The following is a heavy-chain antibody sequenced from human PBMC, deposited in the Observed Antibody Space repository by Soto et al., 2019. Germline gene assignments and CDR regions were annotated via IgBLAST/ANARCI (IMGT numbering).Heavy chain of an antibody. J-gene: IGHJ6*02. CDR3: ARGSSRNRYYYYYGMDV. Sequence: HPGGSLRLSCAASGFTFSSYGMHWVRQAPGKGLEWVAVIWYDGSNKYHADSVKGRFTISRDNSKNTLYLQMNSLRAEDTAVYYCARGSSRNRYYYYYGMDVWGQGTTVTVSS. CDR1: GFTFSSYG. D-gene: IGHD6-13*01. CDR2: IWYDGSNK. V-gene: IGHV3-33*01.